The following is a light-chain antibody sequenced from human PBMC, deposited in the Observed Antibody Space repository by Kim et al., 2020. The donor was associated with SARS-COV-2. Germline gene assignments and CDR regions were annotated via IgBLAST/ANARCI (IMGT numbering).Light chain of an antibody. CDR1: QSVASNN. J-gene: IGKJ2*01. V-gene: IGKV3-20*01. Sequence: SPGERASLSCRASQSVASNNLAWFQQKPGQAPRLLIHGTYSRVTGSPDRCRGSGSGTDFTLTISRPGPEDCAVYYCQQYDRPPYTFGQGTKLEI. CDR3: QQYDRPPYT. CDR2: GTY.